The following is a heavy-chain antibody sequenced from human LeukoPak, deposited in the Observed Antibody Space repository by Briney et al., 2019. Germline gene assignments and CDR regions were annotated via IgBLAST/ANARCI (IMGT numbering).Heavy chain of an antibody. Sequence: PSETLSLTCTVSGGSISSSSYYWGWIRQPPGKGLEWIGSICYSGSTYYSPSLKSRVTISVDTSKNQFSLKLSSVTAADTAVYYCARHGTNGATRTIFGVVTVRESYDAFDIWGQGTMVTVSS. CDR3: ARHGTNGATRTIFGVVTVRESYDAFDI. CDR1: GGSISSSSYY. J-gene: IGHJ3*02. D-gene: IGHD3-3*01. CDR2: ICYSGST. V-gene: IGHV4-39*01.